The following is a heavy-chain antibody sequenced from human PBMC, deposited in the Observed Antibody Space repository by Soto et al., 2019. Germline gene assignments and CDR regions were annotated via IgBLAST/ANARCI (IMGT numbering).Heavy chain of an antibody. CDR2: IYYTGSP. J-gene: IGHJ5*02. Sequence: PSETLSLTCTVSGGSVSSGSFYWSWIRQPPGEGLEWIGYIYYTGSPNYNPSLKSRVTISVDTSKNQFSLKLSSVTAADTAVYYCARTYDSSGYYLPVWFDPWGQGTLVTVSS. V-gene: IGHV4-61*01. CDR3: ARTYDSSGYYLPVWFDP. D-gene: IGHD3-22*01. CDR1: GGSVSSGSFY.